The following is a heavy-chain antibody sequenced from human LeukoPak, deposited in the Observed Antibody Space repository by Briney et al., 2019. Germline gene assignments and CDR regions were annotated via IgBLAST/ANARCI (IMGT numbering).Heavy chain of an antibody. D-gene: IGHD3-22*01. CDR3: ARDATYYYDSSGYSDY. CDR1: GYTFTSYG. Sequence: ASVKVSCMASGYTFTSYGISWVRPAPGQGLEWMGWISAYNGNTNYAQKLQGRVTMTTDTSTSTAYMELRSLRSDDTAVYYCARDATYYYDSSGYSDYWGQGTLVTVSS. CDR2: ISAYNGNT. J-gene: IGHJ4*02. V-gene: IGHV1-18*01.